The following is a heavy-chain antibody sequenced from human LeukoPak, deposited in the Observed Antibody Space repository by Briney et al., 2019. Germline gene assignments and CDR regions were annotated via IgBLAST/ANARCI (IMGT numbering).Heavy chain of an antibody. Sequence: GGSLRLSCAASGFTFSSYSMNWVRQAPGKRLEWVSSISSSSSYIYYADSVKGRFTISRDNAKNSLYLQMNSLRAEDTAVYYCARDGAIAAMDYWGQGTLVTVSS. CDR1: GFTFSSYS. CDR3: ARDGAIAAMDY. CDR2: ISSSSSYI. D-gene: IGHD6-13*01. J-gene: IGHJ4*02. V-gene: IGHV3-21*01.